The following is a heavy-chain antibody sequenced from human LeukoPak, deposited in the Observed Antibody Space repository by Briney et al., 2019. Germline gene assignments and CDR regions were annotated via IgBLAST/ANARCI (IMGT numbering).Heavy chain of an antibody. V-gene: IGHV4-59*02. Sequence: PSETLSLTCTVSGGSVSDYYWSWIRQSPGKGLEWIGYIYYSGSTNYNPSLKSRVTISVDTSKKQFSLKLSSVTAADTAVYYCARGIAAAGHWSAFDIWGQGTMVTVSS. J-gene: IGHJ3*02. CDR2: IYYSGST. CDR3: ARGIAAAGHWSAFDI. CDR1: GGSVSDYY. D-gene: IGHD6-13*01.